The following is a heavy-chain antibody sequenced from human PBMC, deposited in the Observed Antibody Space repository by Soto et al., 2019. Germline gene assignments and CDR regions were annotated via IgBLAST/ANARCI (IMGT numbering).Heavy chain of an antibody. CDR2: IYYSGST. CDR1: GGSLSSGGYY. V-gene: IGHV4-31*03. J-gene: IGHJ5*02. CDR3: ARGRAGTNRFQEFDP. D-gene: IGHD2-8*01. Sequence: PSETLSLTCTVSGGSLSSGGYYWSWIRQHPGKGLEWIGYIYYSGSTYYNPSLKSRVTISVDTSKNQFSLKLSSVTAADTAVHYCARGRAGTNRFQEFDPWGQGTLVTVSS.